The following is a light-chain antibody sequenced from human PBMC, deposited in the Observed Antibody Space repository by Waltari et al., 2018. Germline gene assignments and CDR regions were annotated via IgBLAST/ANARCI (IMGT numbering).Light chain of an antibody. CDR3: QQSYDTPRT. CDR1: QYISTY. Sequence: DFQMTQSPSPLSASVGSRVTITCRASQYISTYLNWYQQKPGKGPKLLIYAASTLQSGVPSRFSGSGSGTDFTFTISSLQLEDFATYYCQQSYDTPRTFGQGTKVEVK. V-gene: IGKV1-39*01. CDR2: AAS. J-gene: IGKJ1*01.